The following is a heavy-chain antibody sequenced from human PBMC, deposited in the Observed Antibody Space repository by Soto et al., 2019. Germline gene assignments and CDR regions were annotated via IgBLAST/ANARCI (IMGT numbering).Heavy chain of an antibody. V-gene: IGHV4-31*03. D-gene: IGHD3-3*01. Sequence: SETLSLTCTVSGGSISTGGYYWSWIRQYPGEGLEWLGYIDDSGYTFYNPSLQSRLTLSMDTSKNQFSLKLSSATAADTAVYFCARKQAGFFYGIDYWGQGTLVTVSS. J-gene: IGHJ4*02. CDR2: IDDSGYT. CDR1: GGSISTGGYY. CDR3: ARKQAGFFYGIDY.